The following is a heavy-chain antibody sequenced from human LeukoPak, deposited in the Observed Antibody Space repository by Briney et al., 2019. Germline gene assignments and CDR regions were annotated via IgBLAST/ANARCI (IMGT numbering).Heavy chain of an antibody. CDR1: GGSISSYY. Sequence: PSETLSLTCTVSGGSISSYYWSWIRQPPGKGLEWIGYIYYSGSTNYNPSLKSRVTISVDTSKNQFSLKLSSVTAADTAVYYCAGHATGKQWLVGELGFDYWGQGTLVTVSS. V-gene: IGHV4-59*08. D-gene: IGHD6-19*01. CDR2: IYYSGST. CDR3: AGHATGKQWLVGELGFDY. J-gene: IGHJ4*02.